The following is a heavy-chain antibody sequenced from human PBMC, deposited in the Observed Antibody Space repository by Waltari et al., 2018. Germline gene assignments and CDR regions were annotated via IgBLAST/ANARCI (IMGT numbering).Heavy chain of an antibody. CDR3: AAWAGVDYSNYALVSGAFDI. Sequence: QMQLVQSGPEVKKPGTSVKVSCKASGFTFTSSAVQWVRQARGQRLEWIGWIVVGSGNTNYAQKFQGRVTITRDMSTSTAYMELSSLRSEDTAVYYCAAWAGVDYSNYALVSGAFDIWGQGTMVTVSS. J-gene: IGHJ3*02. V-gene: IGHV1-58*01. CDR2: IVVGSGNT. CDR1: GFTFTSSA. D-gene: IGHD4-4*01.